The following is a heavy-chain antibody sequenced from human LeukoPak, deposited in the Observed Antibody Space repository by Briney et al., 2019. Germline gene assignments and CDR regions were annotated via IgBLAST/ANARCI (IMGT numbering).Heavy chain of an antibody. CDR2: MNPNSGNT. CDR1: GYTFTSYD. J-gene: IGHJ3*02. Sequence: ASVKVSCKASGYTFTSYDINWVRQATGQGLEWMGWMNPNSGNTGYAQKFQGRVTMTRNTSISTAYMELSSLRSEDTAVYYCARGYYYDSSGQDAFDIWGQGTMVTVSS. CDR3: ARGYYYDSSGQDAFDI. V-gene: IGHV1-8*01. D-gene: IGHD3-22*01.